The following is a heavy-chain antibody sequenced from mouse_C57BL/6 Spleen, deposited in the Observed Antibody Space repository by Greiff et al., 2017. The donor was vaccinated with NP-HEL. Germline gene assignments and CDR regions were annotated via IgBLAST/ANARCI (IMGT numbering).Heavy chain of an antibody. CDR3: ARVGGDYGSRGKLGY. J-gene: IGHJ2*01. Sequence: QVQLQQPGAELVKPGASVKMSCKASGYTFTSYWITWVKQRPGQGLEWIGDIYPGSGSTNYNEKFKSKATLTVDTASSTAYMQLSSLTSEDSAVYYCARVGGDYGSRGKLGYWGQGTTLTVSS. V-gene: IGHV1-55*01. CDR2: IYPGSGST. CDR1: GYTFTSYW. D-gene: IGHD1-1*01.